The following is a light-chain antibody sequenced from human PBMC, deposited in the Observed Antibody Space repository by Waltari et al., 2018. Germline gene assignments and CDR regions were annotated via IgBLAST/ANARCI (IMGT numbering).Light chain of an antibody. CDR3: SSYAGGSWV. V-gene: IGLV2-23*02. Sequence: QSALTQPASVSGSPGQSITISCTGTSSDIGTYNLVSWCQQYPGKVPKLIIYEVSKRPSGFSNHFSGSKSGNTASLTISGLQAEDEAHYYCSSYAGGSWVFGRGTKVTVL. CDR1: SSDIGTYNL. J-gene: IGLJ3*02. CDR2: EVS.